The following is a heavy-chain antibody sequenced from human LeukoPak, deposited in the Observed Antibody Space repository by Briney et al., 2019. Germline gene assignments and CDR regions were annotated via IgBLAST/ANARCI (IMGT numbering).Heavy chain of an antibody. Sequence: PGGSLRLSCAASGFTFSTNAMSWVRQTPGKGLEWVSTISGGGDSTHYADFLRGRFTISRDNSKNTLYLQMNSLRAEDTAIYYCAKGRDTYYYDSSGYRSCDYWGQGTLVTVSS. J-gene: IGHJ4*02. CDR1: GFTFSTNA. V-gene: IGHV3-23*01. CDR3: AKGRDTYYYDSSGYRSCDY. CDR2: ISGGGDST. D-gene: IGHD3-22*01.